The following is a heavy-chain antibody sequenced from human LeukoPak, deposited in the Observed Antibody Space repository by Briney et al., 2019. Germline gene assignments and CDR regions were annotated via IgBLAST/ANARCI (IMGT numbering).Heavy chain of an antibody. CDR2: IQSGGSST. CDR1: GFTFSSYW. V-gene: IGHV3-74*01. CDR3: ARGGSGCSDI. D-gene: IGHD1-26*01. J-gene: IGHJ3*02. Sequence: PGGSLRLSCAASGFTFSSYWMHWVRQAPGKGLVWVSHIQSGGSSTSYADSVKGRFTISRDNAKNTVDLQMNSLRAEDTAVYYCARGGSGCSDIWGQGTMVTVSS.